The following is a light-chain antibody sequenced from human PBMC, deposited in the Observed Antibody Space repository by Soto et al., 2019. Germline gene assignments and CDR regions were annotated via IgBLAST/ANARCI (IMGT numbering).Light chain of an antibody. CDR3: AVWDESLDGWV. J-gene: IGLJ3*02. CDR1: SSNIGSHV. CDR2: NNN. V-gene: IGLV1-44*01. Sequence: QSVLTQPPSASGTPGQRVTISCSGSSSNIGSHVVYWYQQLAGTAPKLLMYNNNQRPSGVPDRFSGSKSGTSASLAISGLQSEDEADYYCAVWDESLDGWVFGGGTKLTVL.